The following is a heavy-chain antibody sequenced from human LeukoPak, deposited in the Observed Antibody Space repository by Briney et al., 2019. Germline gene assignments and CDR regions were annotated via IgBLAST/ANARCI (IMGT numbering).Heavy chain of an antibody. CDR1: GGSISSYY. V-gene: IGHV4-59*08. Sequence: SETLSLTCTVSGGSISSYYWSWIRQPPGKGLEWIGYIYYSGSTNYNPSLKSRVTISVDTSKNQFSLKLSSVTAADTAVYYCARRTLGTTVTTRAFDIWGQGTMVTVSS. J-gene: IGHJ3*02. CDR3: ARRTLGTTVTTRAFDI. D-gene: IGHD4-17*01. CDR2: IYYSGST.